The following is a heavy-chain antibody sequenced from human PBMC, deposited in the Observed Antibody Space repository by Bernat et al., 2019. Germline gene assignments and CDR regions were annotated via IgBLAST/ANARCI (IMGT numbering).Heavy chain of an antibody. CDR1: GFTFSTYG. CDR3: AKDRGGSDWFVDY. J-gene: IGHJ4*02. Sequence: EVQLLESGGGLVQPGGSLRLSCAASGFTFSTYGMSWVRQAPGKGLEWVSLISGSDGSTYYADSVKGRFTFSRDNSKNTLYLQMNSLTADDTAVYYCAKDRGGSDWFVDYWGQGTLVTVSS. D-gene: IGHD3-9*01. V-gene: IGHV3-23*01. CDR2: ISGSDGST.